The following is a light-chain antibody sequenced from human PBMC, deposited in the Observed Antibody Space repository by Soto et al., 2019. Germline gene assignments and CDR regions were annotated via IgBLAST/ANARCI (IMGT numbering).Light chain of an antibody. V-gene: IGLV1-40*01. CDR1: SSDIGAGSE. CDR2: GST. Sequence: QLVLTQPPSLSGAPGQRVTISCTGSSSDIGAGSEVHWYQQLPGTAPKLLIFGSTNRPSGVPDRFSGSKYATSASLAITGLQADDEADYYCQSYDNSLSAYVFGTGTKVTVL. J-gene: IGLJ1*01. CDR3: QSYDNSLSAYV.